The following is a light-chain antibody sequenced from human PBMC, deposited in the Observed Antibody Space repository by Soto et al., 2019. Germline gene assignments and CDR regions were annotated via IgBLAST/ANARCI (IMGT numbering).Light chain of an antibody. J-gene: IGLJ3*02. V-gene: IGLV2-23*01. CDR1: SSDVGSYNL. CDR2: EGS. CDR3: CSYAGSSTLV. Sequence: QSVLTQPASVSGSPGQSITISCTGTSSDVGSYNLVSWYQQHPGKAPKVMIYEGSKRPSGVSNRFSGSKSGNTASLTISGLQAEDEADYYCCSYAGSSTLVFGGGTKLT.